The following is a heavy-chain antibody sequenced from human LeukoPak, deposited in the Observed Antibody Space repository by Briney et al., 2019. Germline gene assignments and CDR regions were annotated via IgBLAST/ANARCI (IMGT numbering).Heavy chain of an antibody. V-gene: IGHV4-59*08. Sequence: SETLSLTCTVSGGSISSYYWNWIRQPPGKGLEWIGYIYYSGSTNYNPSLKSRVTISVDTSKNQFSLKLSSVTAADTAVYYCARGGYSYGMHAFDIWGQGTMVTVSS. D-gene: IGHD5-18*01. CDR3: ARGGYSYGMHAFDI. CDR1: GGSISSYY. J-gene: IGHJ3*02. CDR2: IYYSGST.